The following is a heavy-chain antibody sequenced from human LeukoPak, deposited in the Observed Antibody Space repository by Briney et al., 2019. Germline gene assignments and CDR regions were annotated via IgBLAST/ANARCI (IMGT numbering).Heavy chain of an antibody. D-gene: IGHD3-10*01. V-gene: IGHV3-20*01. J-gene: IGHJ4*02. Sequence: PGGSLRLSCAASGFTFDDYGMSWVRQAPGKGLEWVSGINWNGGSTGYADSVKGRFTSSRDNAKNSLYLQMNSLRAEDTALYHCAPLYGSGSYHTFDYWGQGTLVTVSS. CDR3: APLYGSGSYHTFDY. CDR2: INWNGGST. CDR1: GFTFDDYG.